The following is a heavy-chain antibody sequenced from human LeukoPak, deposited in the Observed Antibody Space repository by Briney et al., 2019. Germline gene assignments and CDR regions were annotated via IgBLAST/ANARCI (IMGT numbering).Heavy chain of an antibody. J-gene: IGHJ4*02. Sequence: GGALRLSCAASGFTFSSYAMSWVRQAPGKGLEWVSAISGSGGSTYYADSVKRRFTISRDNSKNTLYLKMNNLRAEDTAVYYCAKVNTKAGYYYDSSGYHAFDYWGQGTLVTVSS. CDR3: AKVNTKAGYYYDSSGYHAFDY. D-gene: IGHD3-22*01. CDR2: ISGSGGST. V-gene: IGHV3-23*01. CDR1: GFTFSSYA.